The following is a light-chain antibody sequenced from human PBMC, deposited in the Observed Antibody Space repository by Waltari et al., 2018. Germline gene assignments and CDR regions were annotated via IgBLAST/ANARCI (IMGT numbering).Light chain of an antibody. Sequence: DIVLTHSPAILSLSPGARASLSCRASQSVHNYLAWYQQKPGQAPRLLIYDVSNRATDIPARFSGSGFATDFTLTISSLEPEDFAVYYCQQRRAWPLTFGGGTKVEIK. V-gene: IGKV3-11*01. CDR1: QSVHNY. CDR3: QQRRAWPLT. CDR2: DVS. J-gene: IGKJ4*01.